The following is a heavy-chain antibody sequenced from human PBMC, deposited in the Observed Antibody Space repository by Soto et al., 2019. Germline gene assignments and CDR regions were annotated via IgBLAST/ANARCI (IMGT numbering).Heavy chain of an antibody. Sequence: DVQLVESGGDLVQPGGSLRLSCAASGFTFDSCVMSWVRQAPGKGLEWLSLISGSGRYTDYADSVKGRFTISRDNSKNTLKLQKNSPRVQDTAVNYFAEDPPSERMQPDYGMDVWGQGTTVTVSS. CDR1: GFTFDSCV. J-gene: IGHJ6*02. CDR3: AEDPPSERMQPDYGMDV. CDR2: ISGSGRYT. V-gene: IGHV3-23*04. D-gene: IGHD6-13*01.